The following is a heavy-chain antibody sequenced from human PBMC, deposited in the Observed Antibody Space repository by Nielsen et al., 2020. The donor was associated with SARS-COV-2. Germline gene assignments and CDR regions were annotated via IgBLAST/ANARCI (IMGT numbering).Heavy chain of an antibody. Sequence: GGSLRLSCAASGFTFSSYGMHWVRQAPGKGLEWVAVIWYDGSNKYYADSVKGRFTISRDNSKNTLYLQMNSLRAEDTAVYYCARGGGSGWYGFDYYYYGMDVWGQGTTVTVSS. V-gene: IGHV3-33*01. CDR1: GFTFSSYG. J-gene: IGHJ6*02. CDR2: IWYDGSNK. D-gene: IGHD6-19*01. CDR3: ARGGGSGWYGFDYYYYGMDV.